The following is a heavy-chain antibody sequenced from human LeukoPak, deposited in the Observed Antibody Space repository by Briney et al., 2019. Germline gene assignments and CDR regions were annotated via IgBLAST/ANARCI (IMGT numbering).Heavy chain of an antibody. CDR2: IWYDGSNK. Sequence: GRSLRLSCAASGFTFRSYGMLWVRQAPGKGLEWVAVIWYDGSNKYYADSVKGRFTISRDNSKNTLYLQMNSLRAEDTAVYYCARDRDYYFDFGGQGTLVTVSS. CDR3: ARDRDYYFDF. V-gene: IGHV3-33*01. J-gene: IGHJ4*02. CDR1: GFTFRSYG.